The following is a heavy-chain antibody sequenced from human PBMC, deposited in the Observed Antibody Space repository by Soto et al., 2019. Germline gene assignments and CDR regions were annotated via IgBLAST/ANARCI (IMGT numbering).Heavy chain of an antibody. CDR2: IIPIFGTA. D-gene: IGHD3-3*01. V-gene: IGHV1-69*13. CDR1: GGTFSSYA. CDR3: ARTLGDFWSGYSSGDAFDI. Sequence: SVKVSCKASGGTFSSYAISWVRQAPGQGLEWMGGIIPIFGTANYAQKFQGRVTITADESTSTAYMELSSLRSEDTAVYYCARTLGDFWSGYSSGDAFDIWGQGTMVTVSS. J-gene: IGHJ3*02.